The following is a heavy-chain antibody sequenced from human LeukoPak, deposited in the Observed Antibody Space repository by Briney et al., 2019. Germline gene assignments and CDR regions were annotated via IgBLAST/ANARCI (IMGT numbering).Heavy chain of an antibody. CDR2: ISRSGSTI. J-gene: IGHJ4*02. D-gene: IGHD5-24*01. Sequence: PGGSLRLSCAASGFTFSTYELIWVRQAPGRGLEWVSYISRSGSTIYYADSVKGRFTISRDNGKNSLYLQMNGLRAEDTAVYYCARESTGGGYSFDYWGQGTLVTVSS. CDR3: ARESTGGGYSFDY. V-gene: IGHV3-48*03. CDR1: GFTFSTYE.